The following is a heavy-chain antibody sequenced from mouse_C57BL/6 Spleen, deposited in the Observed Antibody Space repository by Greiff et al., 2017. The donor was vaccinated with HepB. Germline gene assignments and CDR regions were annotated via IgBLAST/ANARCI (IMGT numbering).Heavy chain of an antibody. CDR3: ANGYPSMDY. V-gene: IGHV1-50*01. J-gene: IGHJ4*01. Sequence: QVQLQQPGAELVKPGASVKLSCKASGYTFTSYWMQWVKQRPGQGLEWIGEIDPSDSYTNYNQKFKGKATLTVDTSSSTAYMQLSSLTSEDTAVYYCANGYPSMDYWGQGTSVTVSS. D-gene: IGHD2-2*01. CDR1: GYTFTSYW. CDR2: IDPSDSYT.